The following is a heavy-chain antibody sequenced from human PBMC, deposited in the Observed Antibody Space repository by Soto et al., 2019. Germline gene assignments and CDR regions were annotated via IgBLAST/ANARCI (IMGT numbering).Heavy chain of an antibody. D-gene: IGHD6-6*01. CDR2: IYYSGST. J-gene: IGHJ6*02. CDR3: ARGEGIAARRYYYYGMDV. Sequence: SETLSLTCTVSGGSISSYYWSWIRQPPVKVLEWIGYIYYSGSTNYNPSLKSRVTISVDTSKNQFSLKLSSVTAADTAVYYCARGEGIAARRYYYYGMDVWGQGTAVTVSS. CDR1: GGSISSYY. V-gene: IGHV4-59*01.